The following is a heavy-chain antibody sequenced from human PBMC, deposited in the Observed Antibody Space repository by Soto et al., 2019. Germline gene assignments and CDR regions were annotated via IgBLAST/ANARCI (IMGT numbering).Heavy chain of an antibody. V-gene: IGHV4-34*01. CDR2: INHSGST. J-gene: IGHJ4*02. D-gene: IGHD3-3*01. CDR3: GGRYYEFWSGYHPCFDY. CDR1: GGSFSGYY. Sequence: PSETLSLTCAVYGGSFSGYYWSWIRQPPGKGLEWIGEINHSGSTNYNPSLKSRVTISVDTSKNQFSLKLSSVTAADTAVYYCGGRYYEFWSGYHPCFDYWGQGTLVTVSS.